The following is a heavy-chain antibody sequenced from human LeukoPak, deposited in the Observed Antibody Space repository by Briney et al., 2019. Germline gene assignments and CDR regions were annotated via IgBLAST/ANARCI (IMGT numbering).Heavy chain of an antibody. CDR1: GGSISSYY. Sequence: SETLSLTCTVSGGSISSYYWSWIRQPPGKGLEWIGYIYYSGSTNYNPSLKSRVTISVETSKNQFSLKLSSVTAAATAVYYCACTIALTTISGAVVDAFDIWGQGTMVTVSS. V-gene: IGHV4-59*01. D-gene: IGHD4/OR15-4a*01. J-gene: IGHJ3*02. CDR3: ACTIALTTISGAVVDAFDI. CDR2: IYYSGST.